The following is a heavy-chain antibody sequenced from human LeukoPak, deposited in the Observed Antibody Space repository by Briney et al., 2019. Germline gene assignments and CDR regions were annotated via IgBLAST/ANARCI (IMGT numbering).Heavy chain of an antibody. CDR2: VSGSGDTT. D-gene: IGHD3-16*01. CDR3: ARDDAYGFDY. J-gene: IGHJ4*02. CDR1: GFTFSDYA. V-gene: IGHV3-23*01. Sequence: GGSLRLSCAASGFTFSDYAMTWVRQASGKGLEWLSVVSGSGDTTFYTDSVKGRFTISRDNAKNSLYLQMNSLRDEDTAVYYCARDDAYGFDYWGQGTLVTVSS.